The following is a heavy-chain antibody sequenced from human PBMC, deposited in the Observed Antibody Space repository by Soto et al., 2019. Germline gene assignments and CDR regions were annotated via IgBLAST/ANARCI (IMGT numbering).Heavy chain of an antibody. CDR2: ISAYNGNT. CDR1: GYTFTSYG. Sequence: QVQLVHAGAEVKKPRSSVKISCKASGYTFTSYGISWVRQAPGQGLEWMGWISAYNGNTKNAQKLQSRVTMTTDTSTSTAYMDLRSLRSYDTAVYYCARDSTPVAYWGKRNLVTVSS. CDR3: ARDSTPVAY. V-gene: IGHV1-18*01. J-gene: IGHJ4*02.